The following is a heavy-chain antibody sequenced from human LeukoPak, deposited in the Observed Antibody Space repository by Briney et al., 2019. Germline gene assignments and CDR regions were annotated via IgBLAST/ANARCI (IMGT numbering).Heavy chain of an antibody. CDR2: IDPSDSYT. CDR3: KQKTEYDILTGYQEAAGAFDI. CDR1: GYRFTSYW. V-gene: IGHV5-10-1*01. J-gene: IGHJ3*02. D-gene: IGHD3-9*01. Sequence: GESLKISCKGSGYRFTSYWISWLRQMHGKGLQWMRMIDPSDSYTNYSPSFQGHVTISADKSISTAYLQWSSLKASDTAMYFFKQKTEYDILTGYQEAAGAFDIWGQGTMVTVSS.